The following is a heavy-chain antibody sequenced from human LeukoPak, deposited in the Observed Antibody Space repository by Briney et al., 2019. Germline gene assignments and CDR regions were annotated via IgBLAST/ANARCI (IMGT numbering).Heavy chain of an antibody. CDR3: ATSYDMGWLIGY. CDR2: IKQDGSEK. D-gene: IGHD3/OR15-3a*01. Sequence: PGGSLRLFCAASGFTFGDTWMNWVRQVPGQGLEWVANIKQDGSEKFYVASVKGRFTISRDNGKSSLYLQMNSLRAEDTALYYCATSYDMGWLIGYWGQGTLVTVSS. V-gene: IGHV3-7*03. J-gene: IGHJ4*02. CDR1: GFTFGDTW.